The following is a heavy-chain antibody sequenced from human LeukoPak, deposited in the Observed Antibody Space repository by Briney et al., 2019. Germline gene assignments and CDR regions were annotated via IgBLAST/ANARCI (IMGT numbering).Heavy chain of an antibody. CDR1: GGSISSYY. V-gene: IGHV4-59*12. CDR2: IYYSGTT. Sequence: SETLSLTCTVSGGSISSYYWSWIRQPPGKGLEWIGYIYYSGTTNYNPSLKSRVTISVDTSKNQFSLKLSSVTAADTAVYYCARGTSYYGSGFTNDAFDIWGQGTMVTVSS. CDR3: ARGTSYYGSGFTNDAFDI. J-gene: IGHJ3*02. D-gene: IGHD3-10*01.